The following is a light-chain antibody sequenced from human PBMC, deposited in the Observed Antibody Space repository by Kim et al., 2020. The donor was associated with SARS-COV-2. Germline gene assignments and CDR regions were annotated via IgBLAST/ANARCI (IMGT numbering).Light chain of an antibody. CDR2: TTN. Sequence: QAVVTQEPSLTVSPGGTVTLTCASSTGAVTSNYYPNWFQQKAGQAPRALIYTTNKKHSWTPARFSGSLLGDKAALTLSGVQPEDEAEYYCLLYDGGAWVFGGGTQLTVL. V-gene: IGLV7-43*01. J-gene: IGLJ3*02. CDR1: TGAVTSNYY. CDR3: LLYDGGAWV.